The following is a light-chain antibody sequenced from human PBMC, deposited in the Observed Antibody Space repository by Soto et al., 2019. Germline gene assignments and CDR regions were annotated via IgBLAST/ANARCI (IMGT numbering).Light chain of an antibody. V-gene: IGKV1-5*03. J-gene: IGKJ1*01. CDR2: GTS. CDR3: QDYNDYSWT. Sequence: DIHMTQSPSTLSASVGDRVTITCRASQSISIWLAWYQQNPGRAPNLLIYGTSSLERAVPSRFSGSGSGREFTLTISSMQPDDFATYYCQDYNDYSWTFGQGTKVEIK. CDR1: QSISIW.